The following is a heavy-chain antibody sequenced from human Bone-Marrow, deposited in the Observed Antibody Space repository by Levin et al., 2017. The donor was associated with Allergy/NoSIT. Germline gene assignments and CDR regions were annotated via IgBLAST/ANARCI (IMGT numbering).Heavy chain of an antibody. J-gene: IGHJ3*02. CDR1: GGSISSSSYY. CDR2: IYYSGST. V-gene: IGHV4-39*01. CDR3: ARHPPNCGGDCPHAFDI. D-gene: IGHD2-21*02. Sequence: SETLSLTCTVSGGSISSSSYYWGWIRQPPGKGLEWIGSIYYSGSTYYNPSLKSRVTISVDMSKNQFSLKLSSVTAADTAVYYCARHPPNCGGDCPHAFDIWGQGTMVTVSS.